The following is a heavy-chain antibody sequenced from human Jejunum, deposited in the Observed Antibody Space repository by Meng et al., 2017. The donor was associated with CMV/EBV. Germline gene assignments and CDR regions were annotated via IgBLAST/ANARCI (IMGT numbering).Heavy chain of an antibody. CDR2: IKNDGSEK. Sequence: TFSNYWMNWVRQAPGKGLEWVANIKNDGSEKYYVNSVKGRFTISRDNAKNSLYLQMTSLRAEDTAVYYCARDMYYVSSGFFGREDYWGQGTLVTVSS. J-gene: IGHJ4*02. CDR3: ARDMYYVSSGFFGREDY. D-gene: IGHD3-22*01. V-gene: IGHV3-7*01. CDR1: TFSNYW.